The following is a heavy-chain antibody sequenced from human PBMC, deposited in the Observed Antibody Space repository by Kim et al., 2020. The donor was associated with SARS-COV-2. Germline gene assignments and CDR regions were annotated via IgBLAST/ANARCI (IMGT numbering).Heavy chain of an antibody. CDR2: IYPGDSDT. CDR1: GYSFTSYW. Sequence: GESLKISCKGSGYSFTSYWIGWVRQMPGKGLEWMGIIYPGDSDTRYSPSFQGQVTISADKSISTAYLQWSSLKASDTAMYYCARLLLWFGEQFYGMDVWGQGTTVTVSS. J-gene: IGHJ6*02. V-gene: IGHV5-51*01. D-gene: IGHD3-10*01. CDR3: ARLLLWFGEQFYGMDV.